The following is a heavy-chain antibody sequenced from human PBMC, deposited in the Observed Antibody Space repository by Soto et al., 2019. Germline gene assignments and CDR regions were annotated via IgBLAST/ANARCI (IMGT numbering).Heavy chain of an antibody. CDR1: GGSISSSNW. CDR3: ASKQLERRLFDY. D-gene: IGHD1-1*01. Sequence: QVQLQESGPGLVKPSGTLSLTCAVSGGSISSSNWWSWVRQPPGKGLEWIGEIYHSGSTNYNPSLKSRXXIXVXTSKTQFSLKLSAVTAADTAVYYCASKQLERRLFDYWGQGTLVTVSS. V-gene: IGHV4-4*02. J-gene: IGHJ4*02. CDR2: IYHSGST.